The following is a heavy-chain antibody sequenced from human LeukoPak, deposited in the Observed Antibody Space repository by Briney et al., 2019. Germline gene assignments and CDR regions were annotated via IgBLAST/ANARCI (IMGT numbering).Heavy chain of an antibody. CDR3: AIGSPAMVQLDY. D-gene: IGHD1-1*01. CDR2: IYYSGST. CDR1: GGSISSYY. Sequence: SETLSLTCTVSGGSISSYYWSWIRQPPGKGLEWIGYIYYSGSTNYNPSLKSRVTISVDTSKNQFSLKLSSVTAAGTAVYYCAIGSPAMVQLDYWGQGTLVTVSS. J-gene: IGHJ4*02. V-gene: IGHV4-59*01.